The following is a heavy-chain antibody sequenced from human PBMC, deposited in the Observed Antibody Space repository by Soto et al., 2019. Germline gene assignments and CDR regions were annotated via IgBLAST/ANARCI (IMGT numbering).Heavy chain of an antibody. J-gene: IGHJ6*03. CDR3: AGVGVVVVPAAMGDYYYYMDV. D-gene: IGHD2-2*01. Sequence: GSLRLSCAASGLTFSSYAMSWVRQAPGKGLEWVSSISSSSSYIYYADSVKGRFTISRDNAKNSLYLQMNSLRAEDTAVYYCAGVGVVVVPAAMGDYYYYMDVWGKGTTVTVSS. V-gene: IGHV3-21*01. CDR1: GLTFSSYA. CDR2: ISSSSSYI.